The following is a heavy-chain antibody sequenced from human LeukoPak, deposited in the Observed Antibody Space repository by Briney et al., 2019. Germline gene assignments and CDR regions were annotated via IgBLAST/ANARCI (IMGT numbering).Heavy chain of an antibody. D-gene: IGHD1-1*01. V-gene: IGHV3-7*01. Sequence: GGSLRLSCAAFGFTFSNSWMSWVRQAPGKGLEWVANMNQDGSSIYYVDSVKGRFTISRDNGKYSLYLHMNSLRAEDTAVYYCTRGGGQLDFWGQGTLVTVSS. CDR1: GFTFSNSW. J-gene: IGHJ4*02. CDR2: MNQDGSSI. CDR3: TRGGGQLDF.